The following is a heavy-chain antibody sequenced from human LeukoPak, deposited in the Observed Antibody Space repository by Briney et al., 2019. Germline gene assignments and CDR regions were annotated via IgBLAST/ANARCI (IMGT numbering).Heavy chain of an antibody. Sequence: AGSLRLSCAASGFTFSSYAMRWVRQAPGEGLEWVTTIRHSGGSTFYADSVKGRFNISRDNSKNTLYLQMNTLRSDDTAVYYCAKVPDSRSPRGLEFWGQGTLVAASS. D-gene: IGHD3-22*01. CDR1: GFTFSSYA. V-gene: IGHV3-23*01. CDR3: AKVPDSRSPRGLEF. J-gene: IGHJ4*02. CDR2: IRHSGGST.